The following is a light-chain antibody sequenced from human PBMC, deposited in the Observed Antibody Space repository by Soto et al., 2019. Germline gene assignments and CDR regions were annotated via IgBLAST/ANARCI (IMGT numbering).Light chain of an antibody. Sequence: EIVMTQSPATLSVSPGERATLSCRASQSVSNNFAWYQQKPGQTPRLLIYGASTRATGIPVRFSGSGSGTEFTLTISSLQSEDFAVYYCQQYNNWPPVTFGQGTKLEIK. CDR1: QSVSNN. CDR3: QQYNNWPPVT. CDR2: GAS. V-gene: IGKV3-15*01. J-gene: IGKJ2*01.